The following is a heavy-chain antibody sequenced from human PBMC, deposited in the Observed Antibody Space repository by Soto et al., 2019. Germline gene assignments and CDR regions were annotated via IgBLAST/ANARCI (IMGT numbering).Heavy chain of an antibody. Sequence: QVQLVQSGAEVKKPGASVKVSCKASGYTFTGYYMHWVRQAPGQGLEWMGWINPNSGGTNYAQKFQGRVTITADETTRAAYMERSSLRSEERAVYYCAGAVVTTLPQGGYYCNGMDVWGQGTTVTVSS. J-gene: IGHJ6*02. V-gene: IGHV1-2*02. CDR1: GYTFTGYY. D-gene: IGHD3-22*01. CDR2: INPNSGGT. CDR3: AGAVVTTLPQGGYYCNGMDV.